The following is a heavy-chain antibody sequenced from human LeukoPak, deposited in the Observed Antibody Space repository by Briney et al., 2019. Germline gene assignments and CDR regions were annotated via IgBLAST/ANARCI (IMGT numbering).Heavy chain of an antibody. CDR3: AREVWVDYDSSGSNWFDP. CDR2: MNPNSGNT. J-gene: IGHJ5*02. V-gene: IGHV1-8*01. D-gene: IGHD3-22*01. CDR1: GYTFTSYD. Sequence: ASVKVSCKASGYTFTSYDINWVRQATGQGLEWMGWMNPNSGNTGYAQKFQGRVTMTRNTSISTAYMELSSLRSEDTAVYYCAREVWVDYDSSGSNWFDPWGQGTLVTVSS.